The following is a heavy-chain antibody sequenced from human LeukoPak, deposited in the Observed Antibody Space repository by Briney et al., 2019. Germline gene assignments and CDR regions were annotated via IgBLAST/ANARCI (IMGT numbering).Heavy chain of an antibody. V-gene: IGHV4-34*01. CDR1: GGPFSGYY. Sequence: PSHTLSLTYAVYGGPFSGYYWIGIRQPPGKGPEWIGEINHSGSTNYNPSLKSRVTISVDTSKNQFSLKLSSVTAADTAVYYCARGLSNYTYDYWGQGTLVTVSS. CDR3: ARGLSNYTYDY. D-gene: IGHD4-11*01. J-gene: IGHJ4*02. CDR2: INHSGST.